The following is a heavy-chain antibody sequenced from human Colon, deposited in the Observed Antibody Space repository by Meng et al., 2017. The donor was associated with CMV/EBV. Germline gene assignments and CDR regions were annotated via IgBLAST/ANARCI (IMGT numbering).Heavy chain of an antibody. D-gene: IGHD2-15*01. CDR2: ITWTSGST. Sequence: SLKISCVASGLAFSESGMHWLRQTPGRGLEWVAGITWTSGSTGYADSVRGRFTISRDNAKNSLYLQMNSLRLEDTALYYCAKDLSSFASLPMDFWGQGTPVTVSS. V-gene: IGHV3-9*01. J-gene: IGHJ4*02. CDR1: GLAFSESG. CDR3: AKDLSSFASLPMDF.